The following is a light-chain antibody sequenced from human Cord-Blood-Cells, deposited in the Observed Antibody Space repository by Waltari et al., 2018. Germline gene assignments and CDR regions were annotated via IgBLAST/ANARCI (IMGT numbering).Light chain of an antibody. Sequence: QSALTQPPSASGSPGQSVTISCTGTSSDVGGYNYVSWYQQHPGNAPKLMIYEVSKRPSGVPDRFSGSKSGNTASLTVSGLQAEDEADYYCSSYAGSNKRVFGGGTKLTVL. J-gene: IGLJ3*02. CDR1: SSDVGGYNY. V-gene: IGLV2-8*01. CDR3: SSYAGSNKRV. CDR2: EVS.